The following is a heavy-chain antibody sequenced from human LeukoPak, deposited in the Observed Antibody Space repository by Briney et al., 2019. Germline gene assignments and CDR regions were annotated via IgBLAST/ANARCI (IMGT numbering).Heavy chain of an antibody. CDR3: ARDSAWVRGVIIDSDFDY. J-gene: IGHJ4*02. CDR2: INPNSGGT. D-gene: IGHD3-10*01. CDR1: GYTFTGYY. V-gene: IGHV1-2*02. Sequence: ASVKVSCKASGYTFTGYYVHWVRQAPGQGLEWMGWINPNSGGTNYAQKFQGRVTMTRDTSISTAYMELSRLRSDDTAVYYCARDSAWVRGVIIDSDFDYWGQGTLVTVSS.